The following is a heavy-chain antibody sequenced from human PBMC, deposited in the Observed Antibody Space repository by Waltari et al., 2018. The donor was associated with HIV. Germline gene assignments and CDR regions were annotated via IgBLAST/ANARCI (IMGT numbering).Heavy chain of an antibody. D-gene: IGHD1-26*01. CDR1: GFTFGDYA. J-gene: IGHJ4*02. Sequence: EVQLVESGGGLVQPGRSLRLSCTASGFTFGDYAMSWFRQAPGKGREWVGFIRSKAYGGTTEYAASVKGRFTISRDDSKSIAYLQMNSLKTEDTAVYYCTRESDEWELLLLDDYFDYWGQGTLVTVSS. CDR3: TRESDEWELLLLDDYFDY. V-gene: IGHV3-49*03. CDR2: IRSKAYGGTT.